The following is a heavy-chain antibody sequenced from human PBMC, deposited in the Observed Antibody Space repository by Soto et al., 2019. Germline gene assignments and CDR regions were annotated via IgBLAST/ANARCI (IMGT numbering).Heavy chain of an antibody. V-gene: IGHV2-5*01. CDR1: GFSLSTSGAG. CDR2: ISWKDEK. J-gene: IGHJ4*02. CDR3: AHRYVGNYYSWYFDS. Sequence: QITLKEAGPTLVKPTQTLTVTCTFSGFSLSTSGAGVGWIRQSPGKAPEWLALISWKDEKRYNPGLKSRLTISKDTSKHQVVLTMTDLDPVDTATYFCAHRYVGNYYSWYFDSWGQGTLVTVSS. D-gene: IGHD3-10*01.